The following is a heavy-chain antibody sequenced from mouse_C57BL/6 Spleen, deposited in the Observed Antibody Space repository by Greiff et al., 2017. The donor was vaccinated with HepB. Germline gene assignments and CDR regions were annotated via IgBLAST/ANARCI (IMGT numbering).Heavy chain of an antibody. J-gene: IGHJ4*01. CDR2: ISDGGSYT. CDR1: GFTFSSYA. V-gene: IGHV5-4*01. Sequence: EVKLMESGGGLVKPGGSLKLSCAASGFTFSSYAMSWVRQTPEKRLEWVATISDGGSYTYYPDNVKGRFTISRDNAKNNLYLQMSHLKSEDTAMYYCARDRGGYGDYYAMDYWGQGTSVTVSS. CDR3: ARDRGGYGDYYAMDY. D-gene: IGHD2-2*01.